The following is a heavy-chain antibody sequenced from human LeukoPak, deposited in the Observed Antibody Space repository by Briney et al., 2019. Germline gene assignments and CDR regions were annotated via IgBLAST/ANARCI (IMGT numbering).Heavy chain of an antibody. CDR3: ARPSSGYQGSWFDP. J-gene: IGHJ5*02. D-gene: IGHD3-22*01. CDR1: GYSISSGYY. V-gene: IGHV4-38-2*01. Sequence: PSETLSLTCAVSGYSISSGYYWGWIRQPPGKGLEWIGSIYHSGSTYYNPSLKSRVTISVDTSKNQFSLKLSSVTAADTAVYYCARPSSGYQGSWFDPWGQGTLVTVSS. CDR2: IYHSGST.